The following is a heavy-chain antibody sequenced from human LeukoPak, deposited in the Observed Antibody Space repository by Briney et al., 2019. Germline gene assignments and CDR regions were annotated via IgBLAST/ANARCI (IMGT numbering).Heavy chain of an antibody. CDR3: AGTRNLRGDYFDY. V-gene: IGHV3-33*01. Sequence: PGGSLRLSCATSGFTLRYYQMNWVRQAPGKGLEWVAVIGYDGSNKYYADSVKGRFTISRDNPKKSLYLQMNSLRAEDTAVYYCAGTRNLRGDYFDYWGQGTLVTVSS. D-gene: IGHD3-10*01. J-gene: IGHJ4*02. CDR1: GFTLRYYQ. CDR2: IGYDGSNK.